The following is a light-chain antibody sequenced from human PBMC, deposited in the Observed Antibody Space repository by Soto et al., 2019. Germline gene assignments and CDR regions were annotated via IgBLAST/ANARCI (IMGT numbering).Light chain of an antibody. Sequence: DIQMTQSPSTLSASVGDRVTITCRASQSIGDSLAWYQQKPGKAPYLLISDVSSLERGVPSRFSGSGSGTEFTLTISSMQPDDFATFYCQQYKGYSRTFGQGTKV. J-gene: IGKJ1*01. CDR1: QSIGDS. CDR3: QQYKGYSRT. CDR2: DVS. V-gene: IGKV1-5*01.